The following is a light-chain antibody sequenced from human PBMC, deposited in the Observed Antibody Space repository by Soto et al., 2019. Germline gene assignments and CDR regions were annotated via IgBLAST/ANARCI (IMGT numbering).Light chain of an antibody. Sequence: SYELTQPPSVSVAPGQTARITCGGNDIGSKSVHWYRQKAGQAPVLVIYDDSDRPSGIPDRLSGSNSGGTATLTISRVEAGDEADYHCHVWDSDSGHWVFGGGTKLTVL. J-gene: IGLJ3*02. V-gene: IGLV3-21*02. CDR3: HVWDSDSGHWV. CDR2: DDS. CDR1: DIGSKS.